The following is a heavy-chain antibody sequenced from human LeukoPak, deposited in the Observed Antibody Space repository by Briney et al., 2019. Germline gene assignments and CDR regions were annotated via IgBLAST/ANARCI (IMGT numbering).Heavy chain of an antibody. Sequence: GGSPRLSCAASRFAFGYYAMSWVRQTPGKGLEWVSSISSTSSYIYSADSVKGRFTISRDNAKNSLYLQMNSLRAEDTAVYYCARNSGSYYYYYGMDVWGQGTTVTVSS. CDR3: ARNSGSYYYYYGMDV. CDR1: RFAFGYYA. J-gene: IGHJ6*02. V-gene: IGHV3-21*01. D-gene: IGHD1-26*01. CDR2: ISSTSSYI.